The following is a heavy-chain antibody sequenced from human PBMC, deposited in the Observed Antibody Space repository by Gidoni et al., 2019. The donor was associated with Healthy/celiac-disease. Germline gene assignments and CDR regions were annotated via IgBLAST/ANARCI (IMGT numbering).Heavy chain of an antibody. D-gene: IGHD3-3*01. V-gene: IGHV3-23*01. CDR2: ISGSGGST. CDR1: GFTFSSYA. Sequence: EFGLSWLSLGGSLRLSCAASGFTFSSYAMSWVRQAPGKGLELVSAISGSGGSTYYADSVKGRFTISRDNSKNTLYLQMNSLRAEDTAVYYCAKALLYYDFWSGSEWWGQGTLVTVSS. CDR3: AKALLYYDFWSGSEW. J-gene: IGHJ4*02.